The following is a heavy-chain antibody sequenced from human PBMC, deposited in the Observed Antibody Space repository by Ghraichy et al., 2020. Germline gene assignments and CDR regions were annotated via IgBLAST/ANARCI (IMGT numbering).Heavy chain of an antibody. CDR1: GGSVSSDSYY. D-gene: IGHD3-16*02. CDR3: ARDLGELSSSVPTYYYYYMDV. V-gene: IGHV4-61*01. CDR2: IYDSGST. Sequence: SETLSLTCTVSGGSVSSDSYYWSWIRQPPGKGLEWIGNIYDSGSTNYNPSLKSRVTISVDTSKNQFSLRLSSVTAADTAVYYCARDLGELSSSVPTYYYYYMDVWGKGTTVTVSS. J-gene: IGHJ6*03.